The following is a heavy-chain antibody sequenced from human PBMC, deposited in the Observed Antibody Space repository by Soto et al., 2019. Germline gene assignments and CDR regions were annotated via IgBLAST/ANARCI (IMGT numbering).Heavy chain of an antibody. CDR1: GGSFSGYY. D-gene: IGHD1-7*01. CDR2: INHSGST. J-gene: IGHJ6*02. V-gene: IGHV4-34*01. CDR3: ARGLLGTTPFYYYYGMDV. Sequence: SETLSLTCAVYGGSFSGYYWSWIRQPPGKGLEWIGEINHSGSTNYNPSLKSRVTISVDTSKNQFSLKLSSVTAADTAVYYCARGLLGTTPFYYYYGMDVWGQGTTVTVSS.